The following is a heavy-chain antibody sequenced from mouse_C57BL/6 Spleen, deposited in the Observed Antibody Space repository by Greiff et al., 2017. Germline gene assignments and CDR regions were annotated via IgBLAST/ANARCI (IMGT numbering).Heavy chain of an antibody. CDR1: GYTFTDYY. V-gene: IGHV1-26*01. CDR2: INPNNGGT. J-gene: IGHJ4*01. D-gene: IGHD3-2*02. Sequence: EVQLQQSGPELVKPGASVKISCKASGYTFTDYYMNWVKQSHGKSLEWIGDINPNNGGTSYNQKFKGKATLTVDKSSSTAYMELRSLTSEDSAGYYCASLRPRPLYYAMDYWGQGTSVTVSS. CDR3: ASLRPRPLYYAMDY.